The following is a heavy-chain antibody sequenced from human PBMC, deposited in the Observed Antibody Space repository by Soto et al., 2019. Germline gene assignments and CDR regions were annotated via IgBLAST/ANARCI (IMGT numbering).Heavy chain of an antibody. D-gene: IGHD2-21*01. V-gene: IGHV3-11*01. J-gene: IGHJ4*02. CDR2: IGSSGDNI. CDR1: GFTFGDYY. CDR3: ARARLVFASLFDY. Sequence: QVQLVESGGGLVKPGGALRLSCAASGFTFGDYYMSWIRQAPGKGLEWVSYIGSSGDNIYYADSVKGRFANSRDNAKNSLYLQMNSLRAEDTAVYYCARARLVFASLFDYWGQGTMVTVSS.